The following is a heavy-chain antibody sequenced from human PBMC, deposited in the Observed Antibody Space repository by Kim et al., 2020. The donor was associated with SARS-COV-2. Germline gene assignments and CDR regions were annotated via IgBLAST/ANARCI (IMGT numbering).Heavy chain of an antibody. J-gene: IGHJ5*02. Sequence: SQTLSLSCAISGDSVSSNSAAWNWIRQSPSRGLEWLGRTYYRSKWYNDYAVSVKSRITINPDTSKNQFSLQLNSVTPEDTAVYYCARDYIGPNSSSLGFDPWGQGTLVTVSS. V-gene: IGHV6-1*01. D-gene: IGHD6-13*01. CDR1: GDSVSSNSAA. CDR2: TYYRSKWYN. CDR3: ARDYIGPNSSSLGFDP.